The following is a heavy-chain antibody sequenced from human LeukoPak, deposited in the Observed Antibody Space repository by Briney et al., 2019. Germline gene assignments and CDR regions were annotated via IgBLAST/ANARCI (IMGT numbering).Heavy chain of an antibody. V-gene: IGHV4-38-2*02. CDR3: ARDHGYSYGYFDY. Sequence: PSETLSLTCTVSGYSISSDYYWGWIRQPPGKGLEWIGFIYHSGSTNYNPSLKSRVTMSVDTSKNQFSLKLSSVTAADTAVYYCARDHGYSYGYFDYWGQGTLVTVSS. CDR2: IYHSGST. J-gene: IGHJ4*02. D-gene: IGHD5-18*01. CDR1: GYSISSDYY.